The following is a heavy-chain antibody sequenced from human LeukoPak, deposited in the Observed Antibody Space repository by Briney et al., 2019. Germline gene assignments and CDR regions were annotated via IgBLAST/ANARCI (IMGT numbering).Heavy chain of an antibody. CDR3: ARYCRNGAYMLDY. CDR2: IYYTGDA. Sequence: SETLSLTCTVSGASISSNYWSWVRQPPGKALEWIGYIYYTGDANYNPSLKRRVTISMDTSKNQFSLKVTSVTAADTAVYYCARYCRNGAYMLDYWGQGTLVTLSS. D-gene: IGHD4-17*01. V-gene: IGHV4-59*01. J-gene: IGHJ4*02. CDR1: GASISSNY.